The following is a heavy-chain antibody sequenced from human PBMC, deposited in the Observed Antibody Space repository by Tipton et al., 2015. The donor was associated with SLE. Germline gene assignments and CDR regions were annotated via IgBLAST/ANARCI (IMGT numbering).Heavy chain of an antibody. D-gene: IGHD4-11*01. Sequence: TLSLTCTVSGGSISSYYWSWIRQPAGGGLEWIGRIYTNENTNYNPSLKSRVTMSVDTSKNQFSLRLTSVIAADTAVYYCATYSGWFHTWGHGALVTASS. J-gene: IGHJ5*01. V-gene: IGHV4-4*07. CDR3: ATYSGWFHT. CDR2: IYTNENT. CDR1: GGSISSYY.